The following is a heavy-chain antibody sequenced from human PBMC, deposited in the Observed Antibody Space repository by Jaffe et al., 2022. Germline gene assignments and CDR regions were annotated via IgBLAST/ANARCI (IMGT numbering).Heavy chain of an antibody. CDR3: AKDKDLLGSGGSCYSRFCRPNAFDI. Sequence: QVQLVESGGGVVQPGGSLRLSCAASGFTFSSYGMHWVRQAPGKGLEWVAFIRYDGSNKYYADSVKGRFTISRDNSKNTLYLQMNSLRAEDTAVYYCAKDKDLLGSGGSCYSRFCRPNAFDIWGQGTMVTVSS. CDR2: IRYDGSNK. CDR1: GFTFSSYG. D-gene: IGHD2-15*01. V-gene: IGHV3-30*02. J-gene: IGHJ3*02.